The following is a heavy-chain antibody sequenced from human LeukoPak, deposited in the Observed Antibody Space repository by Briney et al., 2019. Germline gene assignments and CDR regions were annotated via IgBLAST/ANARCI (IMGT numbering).Heavy chain of an antibody. CDR3: ARRASYYDSSGYSDDAFDI. CDR2: INPNSGGT. Sequence: GASVKVSCKASGYTFTGYYMHWVRQAPGQGLEWMGWINPNSGGTNYAQKFQGRVTMTRDTSISTAYMELSRLRSDDTAVYYCARRASYYDSSGYSDDAFDIWGQGTMVTVSS. CDR1: GYTFTGYY. D-gene: IGHD3-22*01. V-gene: IGHV1-2*02. J-gene: IGHJ3*02.